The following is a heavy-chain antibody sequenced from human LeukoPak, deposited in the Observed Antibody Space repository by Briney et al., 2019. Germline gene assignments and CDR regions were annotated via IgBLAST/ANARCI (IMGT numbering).Heavy chain of an antibody. Sequence: SETLSLTCTVSGGTISSYYWNWIRQPPGKGLEWIGYVHYSGSTKYNPSLKSRVTISVDMSKNQFSLKLSSVTAADTAVYYCARWYSSGWAFDYWGQGTLVTVSS. CDR3: ARWYSSGWAFDY. CDR1: GGTISSYY. CDR2: VHYSGST. J-gene: IGHJ4*02. D-gene: IGHD6-19*01. V-gene: IGHV4-59*08.